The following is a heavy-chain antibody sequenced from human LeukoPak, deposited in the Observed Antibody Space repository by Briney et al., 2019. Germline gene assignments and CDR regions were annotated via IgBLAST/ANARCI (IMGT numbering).Heavy chain of an antibody. J-gene: IGHJ4*02. Sequence: ASVRVSCKASGYTFASYGISWGRQAPGQGLEWLGIINPSGGSTSYAQKFQGRVTMTRDMSTSTVYMELSSLRSEDTAVYYCARGIAVAGTGAGSFDYWGQGTLVTVSS. CDR1: GYTFASYG. D-gene: IGHD6-19*01. CDR2: INPSGGST. V-gene: IGHV1-46*01. CDR3: ARGIAVAGTGAGSFDY.